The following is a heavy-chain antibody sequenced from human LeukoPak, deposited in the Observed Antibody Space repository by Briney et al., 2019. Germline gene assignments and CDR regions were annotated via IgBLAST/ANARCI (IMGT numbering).Heavy chain of an antibody. CDR2: IYYSGST. J-gene: IGHJ4*02. CDR3: ARGYSGYESFDY. V-gene: IGHV4-59*01. Sequence: SETLSLTCTVSGGSISSYYWSWTRQHPGKGLEWIGYIYYSGSTNYNPSLKSRVTISVDTSKNQFSLKLSSVTAADTAVYYCARGYSGYESFDYWGQGTLVTVSS. D-gene: IGHD5-12*01. CDR1: GGSISSYY.